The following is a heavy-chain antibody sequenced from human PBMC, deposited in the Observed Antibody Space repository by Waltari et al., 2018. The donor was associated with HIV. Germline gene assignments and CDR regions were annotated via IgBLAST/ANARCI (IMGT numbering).Heavy chain of an antibody. CDR1: GGAFVSPT. CDR3: ASARETMGVDFDS. V-gene: IGHV1-69*08. D-gene: IGHD3-10*01. Sequence: QVQLVQSGAEVKKPGSSVTVSCKASGGAFVSPTINWVRQAPGQGLEWMGRAIPMFGTANYAQKFQGRVTITADKSTSTAYMELNGLRFDDTAVYYCASARETMGVDFDSWGQGTLVTVS. CDR2: AIPMFGTA. J-gene: IGHJ5*01.